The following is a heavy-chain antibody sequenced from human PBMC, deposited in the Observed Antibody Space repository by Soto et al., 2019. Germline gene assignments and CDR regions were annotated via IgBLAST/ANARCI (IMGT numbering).Heavy chain of an antibody. Sequence: QVQLVESGGGVVQPGRSLRLSCAASGFTFSSYGMHWVRHAPGKGLEWVAVIWYDGSNKYYADSVKGRFTISRDNSKNTLYLQMNSLRAEDTAVYYCARGGEDYYYYYGMDVWGQGTTVTVSS. CDR2: IWYDGSNK. V-gene: IGHV3-33*01. CDR1: GFTFSSYG. J-gene: IGHJ6*02. CDR3: ARGGEDYYYYYGMDV.